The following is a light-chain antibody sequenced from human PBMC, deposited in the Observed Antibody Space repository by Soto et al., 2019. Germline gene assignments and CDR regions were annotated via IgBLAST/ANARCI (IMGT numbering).Light chain of an antibody. V-gene: IGKV3-20*01. CDR2: GAS. CDR3: QQYGNSRT. CDR1: QSLSGSY. J-gene: IGKJ1*01. Sequence: EIVLTQSPGTLSLSPGERATLSCRASQSLSGSYLAWYQQKPGQAPRLLIYGASSRATGIPDRFSGSGSGTDFTLTISRLEPEDFAVYYCQQYGNSRTFGQGTKVDIK.